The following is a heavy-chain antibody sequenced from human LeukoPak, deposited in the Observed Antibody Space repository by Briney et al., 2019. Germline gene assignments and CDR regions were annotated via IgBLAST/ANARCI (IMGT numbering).Heavy chain of an antibody. CDR3: TKDPNGDYVGAFDF. J-gene: IGHJ3*01. V-gene: IGHV3-23*01. Sequence: GGSLRLSCAASGFTFSSYAMSWVRQAPGKGLGWVSSITGSGAGTSYADSVKGRFTISRDNSKSTLFLQMNSLRAEDTAVYYCTKDPNGDYVGAFDFWGQGTMVTVSS. D-gene: IGHD4-17*01. CDR1: GFTFSSYA. CDR2: ITGSGAGT.